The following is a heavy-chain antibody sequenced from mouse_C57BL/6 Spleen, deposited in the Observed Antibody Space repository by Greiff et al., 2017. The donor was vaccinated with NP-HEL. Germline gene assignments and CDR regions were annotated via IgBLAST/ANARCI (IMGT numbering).Heavy chain of an antibody. D-gene: IGHD2-4*01. V-gene: IGHV5-9-1*02. CDR1: GFTFSSYA. Sequence: EVQLVESGEGLVKPGGSLKLSCAASGFTFSSYAMSWVRQTPEKRLEWVAYISSGGDYIYYADTVKGRFTISRDNARNTLYLQMSSLKSEDTAMYYCTRGGYDYAWFAYWGQGTLVTVSA. CDR3: TRGGYDYAWFAY. J-gene: IGHJ3*01. CDR2: ISSGGDYI.